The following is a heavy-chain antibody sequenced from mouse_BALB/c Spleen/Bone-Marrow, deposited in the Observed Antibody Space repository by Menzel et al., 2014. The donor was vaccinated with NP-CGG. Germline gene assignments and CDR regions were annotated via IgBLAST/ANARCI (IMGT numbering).Heavy chain of an antibody. CDR3: ATARATSYAMDY. D-gene: IGHD3-1*01. V-gene: IGHV1-69*02. Sequence: VQLQQSGAELVKPGASVKLSCKASGYTFTSYWMHWVKQRPGQGLEWIGEIDPSDSYTNYNQKFKGKATLTVDKSSSTAYMQFSSLTSEDSAVYYCATARATSYAMDYWGQGTSVTVSS. CDR1: GYTFTSYW. CDR2: IDPSDSYT. J-gene: IGHJ4*01.